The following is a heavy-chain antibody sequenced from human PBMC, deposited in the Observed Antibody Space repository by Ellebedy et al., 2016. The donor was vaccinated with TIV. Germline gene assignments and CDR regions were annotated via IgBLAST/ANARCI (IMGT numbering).Heavy chain of an antibody. CDR3: AKGRAARPVPALDY. D-gene: IGHD6-6*01. J-gene: IGHJ4*02. CDR2: ISWNSGSI. Sequence: GGSLRLSCAASGFTFSSYWMHWVRQAPGKGLEWVSGISWNSGSIGYADSVKGRFTISRDNAKNSLYLQMNSLRAEDTALYYCAKGRAARPVPALDYWGQGTLVTVSS. CDR1: GFTFSSYW. V-gene: IGHV3-9*01.